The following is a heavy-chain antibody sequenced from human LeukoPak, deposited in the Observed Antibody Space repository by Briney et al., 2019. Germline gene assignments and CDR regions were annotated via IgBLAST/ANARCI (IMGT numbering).Heavy chain of an antibody. CDR2: IYYSGNT. Sequence: PSPTLSLTCTVATDSINNYYWSWIRQPPGKGLEWIGYIYYSGNTNYNPSLKSRVTISLDTSKNQFSLKLSSVPAADTAVYYCARKYNGYGGWIDYWAQGTLVTVSS. CDR3: ARKYNGYGGWIDY. V-gene: IGHV4-59*07. CDR1: TDSINNYY. D-gene: IGHD5-12*01. J-gene: IGHJ4*02.